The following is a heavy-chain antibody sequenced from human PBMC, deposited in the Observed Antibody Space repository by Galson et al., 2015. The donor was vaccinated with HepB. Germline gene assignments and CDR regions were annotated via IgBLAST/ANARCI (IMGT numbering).Heavy chain of an antibody. CDR3: AHQHIVAPSFFDQ. V-gene: IGHV2-5*02. J-gene: IGHJ4*02. CDR2: IYWDDDK. D-gene: IGHD2-15*01. Sequence: PALVKPTQTLTLTCTFSGFSLSTNGVGVGWIRQPPGKALEWLAIIYWDDDKRYSPSLKSRLTITTDTSKNQVALTMTTMDPVDTATYYCAHQHIVAPSFFDQWGQGSLVTVSS. CDR1: GFSLSTNGVG.